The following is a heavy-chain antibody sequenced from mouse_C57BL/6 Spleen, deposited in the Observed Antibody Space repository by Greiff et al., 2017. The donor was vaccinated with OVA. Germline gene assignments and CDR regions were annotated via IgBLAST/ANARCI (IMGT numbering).Heavy chain of an antibody. CDR1: GYAFTNYL. Sequence: VQLQQSGSELVRPGTSVKVSCKASGYAFTNYLIEWVKQRPGQGLEWIGVINPGSGGTNYNEKFKGKATLTADKSSSTAYMQLSSLTSEDSAVYFCAREGYYDSSYSAWFAYWGQGTLVTVSA. V-gene: IGHV1-54*01. CDR2: INPGSGGT. J-gene: IGHJ3*01. D-gene: IGHD1-1*01. CDR3: AREGYYDSSYSAWFAY.